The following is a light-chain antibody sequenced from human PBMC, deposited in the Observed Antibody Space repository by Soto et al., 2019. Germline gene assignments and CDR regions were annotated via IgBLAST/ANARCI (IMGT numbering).Light chain of an antibody. CDR2: DAS. CDR3: QQRSNWPPA. CDR1: QGVGST. Sequence: ELVLTQSPATLSVSPGERATLSCRASQGVGSTLAWYQQEPGRAPRLLIYDASTRATGIPARFSGAGSGTEFTLTISGLQSDDFAVYYCQQRSNWPPAFGGGTKVEIK. J-gene: IGKJ4*01. V-gene: IGKV3-15*01.